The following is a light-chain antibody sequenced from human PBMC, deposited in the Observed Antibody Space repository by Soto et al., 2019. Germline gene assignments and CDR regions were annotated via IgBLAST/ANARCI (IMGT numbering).Light chain of an antibody. Sequence: DIQMTQSPSSLSASVGDRVTITCRASQSISSYLNWYQQKPGKAPKLLIYAASSLQSGVPSRFSGSGSGTDFTRTIRSQQREDSTNYCRRPGARTPIPFGRGTRLEI. CDR2: AAS. V-gene: IGKV1-39*01. J-gene: IGKJ5*01. CDR1: QSISSY. CDR3: RPGARTPIP.